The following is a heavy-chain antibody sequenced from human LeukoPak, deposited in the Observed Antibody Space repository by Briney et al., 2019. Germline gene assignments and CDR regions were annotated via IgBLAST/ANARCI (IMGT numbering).Heavy chain of an antibody. J-gene: IGHJ4*02. CDR3: ARSDYYDSSGFDY. Sequence: SETLSLTCTVSGGSISSYYWSWIRQPPGKGLEWIGYVYYSGSTNYNPSLKSRVTISVDTSKNQFSLKLSSVTAADTAVYYCARSDYYDSSGFDYWGQGTLVTVSS. CDR2: VYYSGST. V-gene: IGHV4-59*01. CDR1: GGSISSYY. D-gene: IGHD3-22*01.